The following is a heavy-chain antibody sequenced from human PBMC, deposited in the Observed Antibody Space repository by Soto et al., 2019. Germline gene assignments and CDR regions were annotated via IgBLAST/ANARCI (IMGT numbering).Heavy chain of an antibody. J-gene: IGHJ6*02. V-gene: IGHV4-34*01. CDR1: VVSFSGYY. Sequence: ETLSLTCTIYVVSFSGYYWTWIRQPPGKGQEWIGEINHSGTTNYSPSLKRRVSISVDMSKDKFSLNLSSVTAADTAVYYCASGKTRTARPSLRYYYYGLDVWGQGTTVTVSS. D-gene: IGHD6-6*01. CDR2: INHSGTT. CDR3: ASGKTRTARPSLRYYYYGLDV.